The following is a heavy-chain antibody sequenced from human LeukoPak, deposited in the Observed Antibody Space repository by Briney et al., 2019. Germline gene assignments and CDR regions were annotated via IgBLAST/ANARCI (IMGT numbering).Heavy chain of an antibody. Sequence: PGGSLRLSCAASGFTFSSYRMHWVRQAPGKGLVWVSRINSDGSSTSYADSVKGRFTISRDNAKNTLYLQMNSLRAEDTAVYYCARAVCDYVWGSYRYPFDYWGQGTLVTVSS. V-gene: IGHV3-74*01. J-gene: IGHJ4*02. CDR1: GFTFSSYR. CDR2: INSDGSST. D-gene: IGHD3-16*02. CDR3: ARAVCDYVWGSYRYPFDY.